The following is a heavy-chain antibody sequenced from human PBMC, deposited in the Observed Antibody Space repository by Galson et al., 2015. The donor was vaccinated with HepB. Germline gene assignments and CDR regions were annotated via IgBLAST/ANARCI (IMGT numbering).Heavy chain of an antibody. D-gene: IGHD6-13*01. CDR2: IRYDGSNK. CDR1: GFTFSSYG. Sequence: CAASGFTFSSYGMHWVRQAPGKGLEWVAFIRYDGSNKYYADSVKGRFTISRDNSKNTLYLQMNSLRAEDTAVYYCAKVSRIAAAGTKPNFLPYQPLLRHYYYYYGMDVWGQGTTVTVSS. J-gene: IGHJ6*02. CDR3: AKVSRIAAAGTKPNFLPYQPLLRHYYYYYGMDV. V-gene: IGHV3-30*02.